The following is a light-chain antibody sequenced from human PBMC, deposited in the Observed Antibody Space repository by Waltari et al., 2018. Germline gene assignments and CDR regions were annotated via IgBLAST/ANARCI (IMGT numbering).Light chain of an antibody. Sequence: QLAVTQSPSASASLGASVKPTSTPSSEHSASAIAWHHHQPEKGPRFLMKIDGGGGHTKGDGIPDRFSGFSSGAERYLTISSLQYEDEAAYYCQTWDPDTVVFGGGTKLTV. CDR2: IDGGGGH. J-gene: IGLJ2*01. CDR1: SEHSASA. V-gene: IGLV4-69*01. CDR3: QTWDPDTVV.